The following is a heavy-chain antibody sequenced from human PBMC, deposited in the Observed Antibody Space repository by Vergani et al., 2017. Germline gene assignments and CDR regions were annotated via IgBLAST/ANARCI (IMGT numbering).Heavy chain of an antibody. CDR1: GGSISSYY. J-gene: IGHJ6*03. Sequence: QVQLQESGPGLVKPSETLSLTCTVSGGSISSYYWSWIRQPPGKGLEWIGYIYYSGSTNYNPSLKSRVTISVDTSKNQFSLKLSSVTAADTAVYYCARSGSNYDFWSGYYTGYMDVWGKGTTVTVSS. D-gene: IGHD3-3*01. V-gene: IGHV4-59*01. CDR2: IYYSGST. CDR3: ARSGSNYDFWSGYYTGYMDV.